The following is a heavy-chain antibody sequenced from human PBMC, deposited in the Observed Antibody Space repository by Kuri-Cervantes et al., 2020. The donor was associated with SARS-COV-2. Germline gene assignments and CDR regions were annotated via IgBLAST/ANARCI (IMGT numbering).Heavy chain of an antibody. CDR3: AGDHYYYYYMDV. CDR2: IRYDGSNK. Sequence: GESLKISCAASGFTFSSYGMHWVRQATGKGLEWVAFIRYDGSNKYYADSVKGRFTISRDNSKNSLYLQMNSLRAEDTAVYYCAGDHYYYYYMDVWGKGTTVTVSS. V-gene: IGHV3-30*02. D-gene: IGHD3-10*01. CDR1: GFTFSSYG. J-gene: IGHJ6*03.